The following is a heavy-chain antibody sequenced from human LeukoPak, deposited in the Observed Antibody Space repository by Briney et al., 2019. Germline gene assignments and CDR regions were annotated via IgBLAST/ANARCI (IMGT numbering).Heavy chain of an antibody. CDR3: ARWDLNYYGSGNHFDP. CDR1: GGSISSSSYY. J-gene: IGHJ5*02. V-gene: IGHV4-39*01. D-gene: IGHD3-10*01. Sequence: SETLSLTCTVSGGSISSSSYYWGWIRQPPGKGLEWIGSIYYSGSTYYNPSLKSRVTISVDTSKNQFSLKLSSVTAADTAVYYCARWDLNYYGSGNHFDPWGQGTLVTVSS. CDR2: IYYSGST.